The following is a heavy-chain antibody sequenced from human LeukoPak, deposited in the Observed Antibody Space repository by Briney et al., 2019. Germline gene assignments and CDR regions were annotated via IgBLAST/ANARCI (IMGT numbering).Heavy chain of an antibody. CDR1: GFTFSSYS. V-gene: IGHV3-21*01. Sequence: KSGGSLRLSCAASGFTFSSYSMNWVRQAPGKGLEWVSSISSSSSYIYYADSVKGRFTISRDNAKNSLYLQMNSLRAEDTATYYCATDVSERLDHWGQGTLVTVSS. CDR3: ATDVSERLDH. J-gene: IGHJ4*01. CDR2: ISSSSSYI.